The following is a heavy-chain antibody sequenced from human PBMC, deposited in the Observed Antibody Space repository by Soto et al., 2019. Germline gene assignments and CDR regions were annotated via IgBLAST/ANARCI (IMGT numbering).Heavy chain of an antibody. Sequence: ASVKVSCKASGGTFSSYAISWVRQAPGQGLEWMGGIIPIFGTANYAQKFQGRVTITADESTSTAYMELSSLRSEDTAVYYCARDNSWFYRDYYYYGMDVWGQGTTVTVSS. CDR2: IIPIFGTA. CDR1: GGTFSSYA. V-gene: IGHV1-69*13. J-gene: IGHJ6*02. CDR3: ARDNSWFYRDYYYYGMDV. D-gene: IGHD6-13*01.